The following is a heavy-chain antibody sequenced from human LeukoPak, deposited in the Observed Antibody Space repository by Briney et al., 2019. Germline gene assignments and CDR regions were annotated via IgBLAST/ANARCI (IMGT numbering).Heavy chain of an antibody. D-gene: IGHD4/OR15-4a*01. J-gene: IGHJ4*02. CDR3: ARAYGGHYFDY. Sequence: GGSLRLSCAASGLTVSSNYMNWVRQAPGKGLEWVSVIYNGGSTYYADSVKGRFTISRDNSKNTLYLQMNSLRAEDTAVYYCARAYGGHYFDYWGQGTLVTVSS. CDR1: GLTVSSNY. V-gene: IGHV3-53*01. CDR2: IYNGGST.